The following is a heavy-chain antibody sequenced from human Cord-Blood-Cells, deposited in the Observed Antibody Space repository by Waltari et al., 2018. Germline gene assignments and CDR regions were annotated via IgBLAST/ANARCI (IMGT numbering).Heavy chain of an antibody. J-gene: IGHJ2*01. CDR2: IYPGDSDT. V-gene: IGHV5-51*01. D-gene: IGHD6-13*01. CDR3: ARTSAAANWYFDL. Sequence: WVRQMPGKGLEWMGIIYPGDSDTRYSPSFQGQVTISADKSISTAYLQWSSLKASDTAMYYCARTSAAANWYFDLWGRGTLVTVSS.